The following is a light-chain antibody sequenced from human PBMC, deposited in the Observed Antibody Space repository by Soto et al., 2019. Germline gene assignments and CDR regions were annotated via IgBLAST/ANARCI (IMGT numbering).Light chain of an antibody. V-gene: IGLV3-1*01. CDR1: KLGDKY. Sequence: SYELTQPPSVSVSPGQTASITCSGDKLGDKYACWYQQKPGQSPVLVIYQDSKRPSGIPERFSGSNSGNTATLTISETQAMDEADYYCQAWDSSTYVFGTGTKV. CDR2: QDS. CDR3: QAWDSSTYV. J-gene: IGLJ1*01.